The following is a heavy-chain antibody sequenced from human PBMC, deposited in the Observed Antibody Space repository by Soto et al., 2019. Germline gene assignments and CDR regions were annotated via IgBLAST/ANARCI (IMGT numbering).Heavy chain of an antibody. J-gene: IGHJ5*02. Sequence: ASVKVSCKASGYTFTSYYMHWVRQAPGQGLEWMGIINPSGGSTSYAQKFQGRVTMTRDTSTSTVYMELSSLRSEDTAVYYCARGQWISAVAGTELSWFDLWGQGTLVTVSS. D-gene: IGHD6-19*01. V-gene: IGHV1-46*03. CDR2: INPSGGST. CDR3: ARGQWISAVAGTELSWFDL. CDR1: GYTFTSYY.